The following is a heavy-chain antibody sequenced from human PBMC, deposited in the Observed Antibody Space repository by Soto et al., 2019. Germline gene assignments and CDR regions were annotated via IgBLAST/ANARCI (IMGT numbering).Heavy chain of an antibody. CDR3: AHSRVFDWFDP. CDR1: GFSLSTSEVG. CDR2: IFWNDDE. Sequence: SGPTLVNPTQTLTLTCTFSGFSLSTSEVGVGWIRQPPGEALEWLALIFWNDDERYNPSLKRRLTITKDISKNQVVLTMTNMDPMDTATYYCAHSRVFDWFDPWGQGTLVTVSS. J-gene: IGHJ5*02. D-gene: IGHD6-13*01. V-gene: IGHV2-5*01.